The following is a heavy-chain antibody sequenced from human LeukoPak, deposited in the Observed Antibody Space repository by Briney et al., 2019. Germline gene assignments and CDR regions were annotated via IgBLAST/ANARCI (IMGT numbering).Heavy chain of an antibody. D-gene: IGHD3-3*01. Sequence: GGSLRLSCAASGFTFSSYWMTWVRQAPGKGLEWVANIKQDGSEKYYVDSVKGRFTISRDNAKNSLYLQMNSLRAEDTAVYYCARVGYDFWSGPHGWYYYMDVWGKGTTVTVSS. CDR2: IKQDGSEK. J-gene: IGHJ6*03. V-gene: IGHV3-7*01. CDR1: GFTFSSYW. CDR3: ARVGYDFWSGPHGWYYYMDV.